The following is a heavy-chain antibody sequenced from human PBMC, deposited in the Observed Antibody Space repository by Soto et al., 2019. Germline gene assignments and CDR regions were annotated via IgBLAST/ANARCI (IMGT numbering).Heavy chain of an antibody. CDR1: GGSTSSGGYH. Sequence: QVQLQESGPGLVKPSQTLSLTCTVSGGSTSSGGYHWSWIRQHPGKGLEWIGYIYNSGSTYYNPSLMSRVTISVDTSKNQFSLKLSSVTAADTAVYYCASGIAAAGRLGYWGQGTLVTVSS. CDR3: ASGIAAAGRLGY. CDR2: IYNSGST. V-gene: IGHV4-31*03. J-gene: IGHJ4*02. D-gene: IGHD6-13*01.